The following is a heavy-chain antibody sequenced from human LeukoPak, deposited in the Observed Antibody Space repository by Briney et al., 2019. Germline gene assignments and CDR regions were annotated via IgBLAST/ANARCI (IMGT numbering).Heavy chain of an antibody. J-gene: IGHJ4*02. CDR2: INSDGIST. Sequence: PGGSLRHSCAASGFTSNSYWMHWVRQAPGKGLVWVSRINSDGISTSYADSVKGRFTISRDNAKNTLYLQMNSLRAEDTAVYYCARGVSGTYRLDYWGQGTLVTVSS. CDR3: ARGVSGTYRLDY. D-gene: IGHD3-16*02. V-gene: IGHV3-74*01. CDR1: GFTSNSYW.